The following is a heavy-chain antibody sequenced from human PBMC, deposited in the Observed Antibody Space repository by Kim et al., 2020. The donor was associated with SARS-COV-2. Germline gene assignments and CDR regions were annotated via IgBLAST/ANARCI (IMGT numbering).Heavy chain of an antibody. CDR3: ARVRAGVVPAPVLGLGPWYDDYAMDV. Sequence: SETLSLTCAVYGGSFSDYNWSWIRQPPGKGLEWIGEINHSGITNLSPSLKSRITISVDTSKSQFSLRLKSMTATDTAVYYCARVRAGVVPAPVLGLGPWYDDYAMDVGGRGTPVAVSS. V-gene: IGHV4-34*01. J-gene: IGHJ6*02. D-gene: IGHD2-2*02. CDR2: INHSGIT. CDR1: GGSFSDYN.